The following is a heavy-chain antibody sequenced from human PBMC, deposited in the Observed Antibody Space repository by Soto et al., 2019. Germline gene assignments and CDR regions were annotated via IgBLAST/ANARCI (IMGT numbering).Heavy chain of an antibody. D-gene: IGHD3-22*01. V-gene: IGHV3-21*01. CDR2: ISSSSSYI. Sequence: XGSLRLSCSASGFTFSSYSMNWARQAPGKGLEWVSSISSSSSYIYYADSVKGRFTISRDNAKNSLYLQMNSLRAEDTAVYYCARDSEHYYDSSGYLDVWGQGTTVTVSS. J-gene: IGHJ6*02. CDR3: ARDSEHYYDSSGYLDV. CDR1: GFTFSSYS.